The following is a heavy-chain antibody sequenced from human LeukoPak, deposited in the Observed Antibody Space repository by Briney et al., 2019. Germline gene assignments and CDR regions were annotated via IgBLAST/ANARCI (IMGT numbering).Heavy chain of an antibody. CDR1: GGSFSGYY. D-gene: IGHD3-22*01. CDR3: ARAMSFTMIVFDY. CDR2: INHSGST. V-gene: IGHV4-34*01. J-gene: IGHJ4*02. Sequence: SETLSLTCAVYGGSFSGYYWSWIRQPPGKGLEWIGEINHSGSTNYNPSLKSRVTISVDTSNNQFSLKLSSVTAADTAVYYCARAMSFTMIVFDYWGQGTLVTVSS.